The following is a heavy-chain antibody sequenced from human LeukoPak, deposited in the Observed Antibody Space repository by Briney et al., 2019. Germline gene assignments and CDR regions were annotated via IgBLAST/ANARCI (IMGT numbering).Heavy chain of an antibody. J-gene: IGHJ4*02. CDR2: IIGSSGST. V-gene: IGHV3-23*01. D-gene: IGHD5-12*01. Sequence: GGSLRLSCVASGFSFNNYAMNWVRQAPGKGLEWVSLIIGSSGSTFYADSVKGRFTISRDKSKNTLYLQMNSLRAEDTAVYYCAKGAYDYVEIAYFDYWGQGTLVAVSS. CDR1: GFSFNNYA. CDR3: AKGAYDYVEIAYFDY.